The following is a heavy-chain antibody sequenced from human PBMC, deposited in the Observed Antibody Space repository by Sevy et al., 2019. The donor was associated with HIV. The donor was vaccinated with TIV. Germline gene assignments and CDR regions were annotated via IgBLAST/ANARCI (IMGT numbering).Heavy chain of an antibody. Sequence: GGSLRLSCAASGFTFSSYAMHWVRQAPGKGLEWVAVISYDGSNKYYADSVKGRFTISRDNSKNTLYLQMNSLRAEDTAVYYCARDGVDCSGGSCYHLFDYWGQEPWSPSPQ. CDR2: ISYDGSNK. CDR1: GFTFSSYA. J-gene: IGHJ4*01. D-gene: IGHD2-15*01. CDR3: ARDGVDCSGGSCYHLFDY. V-gene: IGHV3-30-3*01.